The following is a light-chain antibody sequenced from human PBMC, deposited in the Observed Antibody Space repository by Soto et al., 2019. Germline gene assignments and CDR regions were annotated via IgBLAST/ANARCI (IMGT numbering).Light chain of an antibody. J-gene: IGKJ2*01. CDR1: QSVSTTY. Sequence: VLTQSPGTLSLSPGEGATLSCRASQSVSTTYLAWYQQKPGQAPRLLIYGASNRATGIPDRFSGSGSGTDFTLTISRLEPEDFAVYFCQQYGRSPPFTFGQGTKVEIK. V-gene: IGKV3-20*01. CDR2: GAS. CDR3: QQYGRSPPFT.